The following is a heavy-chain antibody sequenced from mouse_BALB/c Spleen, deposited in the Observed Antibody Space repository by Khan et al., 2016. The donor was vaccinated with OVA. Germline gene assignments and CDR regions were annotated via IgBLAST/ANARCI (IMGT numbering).Heavy chain of an antibody. Sequence: QLKQSGPGLVAPSQSLSITCTVSGLSLTNYGISWIRQPPGKGLEWLGVIWGDGSTNYHSALISRLSINKDNSKSQVFLKLNSLQTDDTATYYCAIIYYGYDWFTYWGQGTLVTVSA. CDR1: GLSLTNYG. J-gene: IGHJ3*01. D-gene: IGHD2-2*01. CDR3: AIIYYGYDWFTY. CDR2: IWGDGST. V-gene: IGHV2-3*01.